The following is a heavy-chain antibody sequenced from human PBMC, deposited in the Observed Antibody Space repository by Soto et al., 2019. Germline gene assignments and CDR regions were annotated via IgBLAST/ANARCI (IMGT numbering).Heavy chain of an antibody. CDR2: MNPNSDNT. CDR3: ARSQDSSGYWNNCFDP. CDR1: GYSFTSND. V-gene: IGHV1-8*01. D-gene: IGHD3-22*01. Sequence: QVQLVQSGAEVKKPGASVKVSCKASGYSFTSNDINWVRQATGQGLEWMGWMNPNSDNTGYAQKFQGRLTMTRSTSTNTAYMELNSLTSEDTAVYYCARSQDSSGYWNNCFDPWGQGTLVTVSS. J-gene: IGHJ5*02.